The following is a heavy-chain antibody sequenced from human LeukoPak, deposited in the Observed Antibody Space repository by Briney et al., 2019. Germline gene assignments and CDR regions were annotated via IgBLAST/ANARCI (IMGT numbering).Heavy chain of an antibody. Sequence: SVKVSCKASGGTFSSYAISWVRQAPGQGLEWMGGIIPIFGTANYAQKFQGRVTITADESTSTAYMELRSLRSDDTAVYYCARVRTYYDSSGYHPHDAFDIWGQGTMVTVSS. V-gene: IGHV1-69*01. D-gene: IGHD3-22*01. CDR2: IIPIFGTA. CDR3: ARVRTYYDSSGYHPHDAFDI. CDR1: GGTFSSYA. J-gene: IGHJ3*02.